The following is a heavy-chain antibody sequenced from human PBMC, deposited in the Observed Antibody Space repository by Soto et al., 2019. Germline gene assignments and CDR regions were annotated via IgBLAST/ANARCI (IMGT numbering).Heavy chain of an antibody. Sequence: SETLSLTCTVSGGSVTSDEDYWTWIRQSPGKGLEWIGYISNSGSTGYNPSLKTRLSMSVDRSKNQFTLRLTSVTAADTAVYFCGRDLTSNANCIDPCGQGSLVTVSS. D-gene: IGHD1-1*01. J-gene: IGHJ5*02. CDR2: ISNSGST. CDR1: GGSVTSDEDY. V-gene: IGHV4-30-4*01. CDR3: GRDLTSNANCIDP.